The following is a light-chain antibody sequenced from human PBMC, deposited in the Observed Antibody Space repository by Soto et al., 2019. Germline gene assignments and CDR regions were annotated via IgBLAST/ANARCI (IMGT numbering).Light chain of an antibody. V-gene: IGKV2-28*01. CDR1: QSLLHSNGYKY. CDR2: LGS. Sequence: DIVMTQSPLSLPVTPGEPASISCRSSQSLLHSNGYKYLDWYLQKPGQSRQLLIYLGSNRASGVPDRFSGSGSGTDFTMKISRVEAEDVGVYYCMQALQTPATFGQGTKVEIK. CDR3: MQALQTPAT. J-gene: IGKJ1*01.